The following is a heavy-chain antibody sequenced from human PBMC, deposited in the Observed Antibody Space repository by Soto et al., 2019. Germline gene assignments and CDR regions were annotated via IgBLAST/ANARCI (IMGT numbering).Heavy chain of an antibody. D-gene: IGHD4-17*01. CDR2: ISYDGSNK. J-gene: IGHJ6*02. Sequence: QVQLVESGGGVVQPGRSLRLSCAASGFTFSSYGMHWVRQAPGKGLEWVAVISYDGSNKYYADSVKGRFTISRDNSKNXRYLQMNSLRAEDTAVYYCAKDIFDYGGYYYYGMDVWGQGTTVTVSS. CDR1: GFTFSSYG. CDR3: AKDIFDYGGYYYYGMDV. V-gene: IGHV3-30*18.